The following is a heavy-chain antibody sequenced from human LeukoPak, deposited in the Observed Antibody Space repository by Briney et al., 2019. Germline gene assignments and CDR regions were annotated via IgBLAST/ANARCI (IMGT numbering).Heavy chain of an antibody. CDR1: GGSISSSSYY. Sequence: SETLSLTCTVSGGSISSSSYYWGWIRQPPGKGLEWIGSIYYSGSTYYNPSLKSRVTISVDTSKNQFSLKLSSVTAADTAVYYCARAELLWFGGGVDWFDPWGQGTLVTVSS. CDR3: ARAELLWFGGGVDWFDP. CDR2: IYYSGST. D-gene: IGHD3-10*01. V-gene: IGHV4-39*07. J-gene: IGHJ5*02.